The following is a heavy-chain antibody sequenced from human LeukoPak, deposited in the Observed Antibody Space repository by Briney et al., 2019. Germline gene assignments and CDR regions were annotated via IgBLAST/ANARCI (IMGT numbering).Heavy chain of an antibody. CDR1: GFTFSSYG. Sequence: GRSLRLSCAASGFTFSSYGMHWVRQAPGKGLEWVAVIWYDGSNKYYADSVKGRFTISRDNSKNTLFLQMNSLRAEDTAVYYCAKDSSSSWFGGDSKWGQGTLVTVSS. D-gene: IGHD6-13*01. V-gene: IGHV3-33*06. CDR3: AKDSSSSWFGGDSK. CDR2: IWYDGSNK. J-gene: IGHJ4*02.